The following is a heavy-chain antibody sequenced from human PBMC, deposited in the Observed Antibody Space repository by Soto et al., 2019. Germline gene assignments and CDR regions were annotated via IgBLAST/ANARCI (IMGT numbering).Heavy chain of an antibody. CDR2: IIPIFGTA. V-gene: IGHV1-69*12. CDR3: ANRESGLVGRIARYYYGMDV. D-gene: IGHD6-19*01. J-gene: IGHJ6*02. Sequence: QVQLVQSGAEVKKPGSSVKVSCKASGGTFSSYAISWVRQAPGQGLEWMGGIIPIFGTANYAQKFQGRVTITADESTSTAYMELSSLRSEDTAVYYCANRESGLVGRIARYYYGMDVWGQGTTVTVSS. CDR1: GGTFSSYA.